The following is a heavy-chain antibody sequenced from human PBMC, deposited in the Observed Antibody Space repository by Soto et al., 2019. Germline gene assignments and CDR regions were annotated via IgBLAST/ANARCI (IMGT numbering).Heavy chain of an antibody. CDR2: ISSSSSTI. Sequence: EVQLVESGGGLVQPGGSLRLSCAASGFTFSSYSMNWVRQAPGKGLEWVSYISSSSSTIYYADSVKGRFTISRDNAKNSLYRQINSLRAEDTAVYYCARDYVGAYCSSTSCYSDYYYGMDVWGQGTTVTVSS. CDR1: GFTFSSYS. V-gene: IGHV3-48*01. D-gene: IGHD2-2*01. J-gene: IGHJ6*02. CDR3: ARDYVGAYCSSTSCYSDYYYGMDV.